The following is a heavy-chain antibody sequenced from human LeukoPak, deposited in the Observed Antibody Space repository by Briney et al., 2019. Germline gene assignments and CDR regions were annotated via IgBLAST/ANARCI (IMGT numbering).Heavy chain of an antibody. Sequence: PGESLKISCKGSGYSFTSYWIAWVRQMPGKGLEWMGIIYPGDSDTRYSPSFQGQVTISHDKSTSTAYLQWTSLKASDTAMYYCARPLVGTGYSSGWYFAYWGQGTQVTVSS. J-gene: IGHJ4*02. V-gene: IGHV5-51*01. D-gene: IGHD6-25*01. CDR3: ARPLVGTGYSSGWYFAY. CDR2: IYPGDSDT. CDR1: GYSFTSYW.